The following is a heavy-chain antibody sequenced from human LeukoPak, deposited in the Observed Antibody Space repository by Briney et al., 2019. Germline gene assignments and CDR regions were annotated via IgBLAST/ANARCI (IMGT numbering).Heavy chain of an antibody. CDR3: ARGRLYDFRSGYYLDY. Sequence: SETLSLTCAVYGGSFSGYYWSWIRQPPGKGLEWIGEINHSGSTNYNPSLKSRVTISVDTSKNQFSLKLSSVTAADTAVYYCARGRLYDFRSGYYLDYWGQGTLVTVSS. CDR1: GGSFSGYY. CDR2: INHSGST. D-gene: IGHD3-3*01. J-gene: IGHJ4*02. V-gene: IGHV4-34*01.